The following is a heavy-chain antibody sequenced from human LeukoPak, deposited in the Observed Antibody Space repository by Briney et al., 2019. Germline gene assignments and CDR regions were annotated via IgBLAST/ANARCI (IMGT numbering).Heavy chain of an antibody. CDR3: ARGGYCSSTSCPYYGMDV. J-gene: IGHJ6*02. V-gene: IGHV4-34*01. CDR1: GGSLSGYY. CDR2: INHSGST. D-gene: IGHD2-2*01. Sequence: PSETLSLTCAVYGGSLSGYYWSWIRQSPGKGLEWIGEINHSGSTNYNPSLKSRVTISVDTSKNQFSLKLSSVTAADTAVYYCARGGYCSSTSCPYYGMDVWGQGTTVTVSS.